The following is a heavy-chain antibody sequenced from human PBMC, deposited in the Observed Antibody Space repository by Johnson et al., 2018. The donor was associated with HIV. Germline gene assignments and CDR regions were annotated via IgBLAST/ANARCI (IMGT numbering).Heavy chain of an antibody. CDR1: GFTFNTYA. Sequence: VKLVESGGGVVQPGRSLRLSCAASGFTFNTYAMTWVRQAPGQGLEWVSGISASGSSTYYADSVKGRFTISRDNSKNTLHLQMNSLRAEDTAVYYCAAPWELDAFDIWGQGTMVTVSS. V-gene: IGHV3-23*04. CDR3: AAPWELDAFDI. D-gene: IGHD1-26*01. J-gene: IGHJ3*02. CDR2: ISASGSST.